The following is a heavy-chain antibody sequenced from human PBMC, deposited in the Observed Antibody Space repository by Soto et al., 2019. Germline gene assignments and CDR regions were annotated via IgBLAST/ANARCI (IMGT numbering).Heavy chain of an antibody. CDR2: INTYNGNT. V-gene: IGHV1-18*01. Sequence: QVQLVQSGAEVKNPGASVKVSCKASGYTFTRYGIGWARQAPGQGLEWMGWINTYNGNTNYEQNVQGRVTLTTDTXXSTAYMELRSLRSNDTAIYYCAMVDVYVTPSPQDVWGQGTTVIVSS. CDR3: AMVDVYVTPSPQDV. CDR1: GYTFTRYG. J-gene: IGHJ6*02. D-gene: IGHD3-16*01.